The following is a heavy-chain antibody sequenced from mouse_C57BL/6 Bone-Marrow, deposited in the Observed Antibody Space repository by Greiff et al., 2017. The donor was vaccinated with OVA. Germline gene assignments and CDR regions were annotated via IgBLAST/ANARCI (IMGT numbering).Heavy chain of an antibody. Sequence: EVQVVESGGGLVKPGGSLKLSCAASGFTFSSYAMSWVRQTPEKRLEWVATISDGGSYTYYPDNVKGRFTISRDNAKNNLYLQMSHLKSEDTAMYYCARERVYYDYDGGFAYWGQGTLVTVSA. D-gene: IGHD2-4*01. CDR3: ARERVYYDYDGGFAY. CDR1: GFTFSSYA. CDR2: ISDGGSYT. J-gene: IGHJ3*01. V-gene: IGHV5-4*01.